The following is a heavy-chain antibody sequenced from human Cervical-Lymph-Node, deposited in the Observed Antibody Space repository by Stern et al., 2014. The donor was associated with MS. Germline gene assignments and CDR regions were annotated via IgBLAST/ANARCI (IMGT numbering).Heavy chain of an antibody. D-gene: IGHD1-1*01. J-gene: IGHJ4*02. Sequence: QVQLVQSGAEIRKPGASVKISCEASGYTFTTYYMHWVRQAPGQGLEWVALFNPSGGKTTYAQRFQGRVTVTGDTSTSPVYMELTGLRSEDTAVYYCARVLSLATSDSWGQGTLVIVSS. CDR1: GYTFTTYY. V-gene: IGHV1-46*01. CDR3: ARVLSLATSDS. CDR2: FNPSGGKT.